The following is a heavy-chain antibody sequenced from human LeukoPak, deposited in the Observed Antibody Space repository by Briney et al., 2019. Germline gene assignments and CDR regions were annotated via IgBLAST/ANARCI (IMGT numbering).Heavy chain of an antibody. V-gene: IGHV4-59*01. Sequence: SETLSLTCTVSGGSISSYYWTWIRQPPGKGLEWIGHIYYGQSTNYNPSLKSRITISVDTPKNDFSLKLSSVTAADTAVYYCARDDGGYDYWGQGTLVTVSS. CDR1: GGSISSYY. J-gene: IGHJ4*02. D-gene: IGHD2-15*01. CDR3: ARDDGGYDY. CDR2: IYYGQST.